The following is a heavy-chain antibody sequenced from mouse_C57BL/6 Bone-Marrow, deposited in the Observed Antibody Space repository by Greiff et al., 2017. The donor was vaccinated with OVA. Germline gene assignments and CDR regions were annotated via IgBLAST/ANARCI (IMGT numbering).Heavy chain of an antibody. CDR1: GYTFTDYY. J-gene: IGHJ4*01. CDR3: ARAGITTVPYAMDY. D-gene: IGHD1-1*01. CDR2: INPYNGGT. V-gene: IGHV1-19*01. Sequence: EVQLQQSGPVLVKPGASVKMSCKASGYTFTDYYMNWVKQSHGKSLEWIGVINPYNGGTSYNQKFKGKATLTVDKSSSTAYMELNSLTSEDSAVYYCARAGITTVPYAMDYWGQGTSVTVSS.